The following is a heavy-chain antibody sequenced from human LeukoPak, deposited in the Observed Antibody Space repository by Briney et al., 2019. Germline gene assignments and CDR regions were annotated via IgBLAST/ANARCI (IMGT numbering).Heavy chain of an antibody. CDR3: AKSNGDYKKGFDY. Sequence: GGSLRLSCAASGFTFSGYGMNWVRQAPGKGLDWLAIIWYDGSKTHYADSVKGRFTISRDNSENTLYLQMNDLRADDTAVCYCAKSNGDYKKGFDYWGQGTLVTVSS. J-gene: IGHJ4*02. CDR2: IWYDGSKT. D-gene: IGHD2-21*02. CDR1: GFTFSGYG. V-gene: IGHV3-33*06.